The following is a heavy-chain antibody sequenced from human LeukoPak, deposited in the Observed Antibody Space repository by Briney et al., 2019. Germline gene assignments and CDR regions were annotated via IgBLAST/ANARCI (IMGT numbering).Heavy chain of an antibody. Sequence: SETLSLTCTVSGNSISSSSYYWVWIRQPPGKGLEWIGSINYYGKTYYNPSVKSRVTISVDTSKNQFSLMVRSVTAADTAVYYCARSFPSNRHKSTDFDYWGQGTLVTVSS. V-gene: IGHV4-39*01. J-gene: IGHJ4*02. CDR3: ARSFPSNRHKSTDFDY. CDR1: GNSISSSSYY. CDR2: INYYGKT. D-gene: IGHD4-11*01.